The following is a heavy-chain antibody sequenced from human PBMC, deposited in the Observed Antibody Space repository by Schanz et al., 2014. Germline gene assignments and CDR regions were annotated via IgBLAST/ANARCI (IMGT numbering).Heavy chain of an antibody. CDR1: GFTFRNYA. D-gene: IGHD1-26*01. CDR2: ISGSDGST. Sequence: EVQLLESGGGLVQPGWSLTLSCSASGFTFRNYALSWVRQAPGKGLAWVSAISGSDGSTYYADSVKGRFTISRDNSNHTLYLQMNSLRADDTAVYYCAKELYSGSHYGWFDPWGQGTLVTVSS. V-gene: IGHV3-23*01. CDR3: AKELYSGSHYGWFDP. J-gene: IGHJ5*02.